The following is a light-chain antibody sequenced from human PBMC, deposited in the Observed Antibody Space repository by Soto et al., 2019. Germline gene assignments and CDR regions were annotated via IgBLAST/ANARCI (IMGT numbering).Light chain of an antibody. CDR2: GAS. V-gene: IGKV3-15*01. J-gene: IGKJ4*01. CDR1: QDVSSN. Sequence: EMVVTQSPATLSVSPGERAPLSCRARQDVSSNLAWYPQQPGQAPSLLIYGASTRATGTPARFSGSGSGTEFTLTISSLQSEDYAVYFCQQYIRWPLTFGGGTKVDIK. CDR3: QQYIRWPLT.